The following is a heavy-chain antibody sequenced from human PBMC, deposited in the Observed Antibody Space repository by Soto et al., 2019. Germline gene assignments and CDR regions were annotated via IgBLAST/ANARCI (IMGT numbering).Heavy chain of an antibody. V-gene: IGHV1-18*04. Sequence: QVQLVQSGVEVKKPGASVKVSCKSSGYTFISHGISWVRQAPGQGLEWMGWISGKNGNTNYAQKLQGRVTLTTDTSPSKASMELRGLGSDDTAVYYCARVSSSILVVPDYRMDVWGQGPTVTVSS. CDR2: ISGKNGNT. CDR1: GYTFISHG. D-gene: IGHD2-15*01. J-gene: IGHJ6*02. CDR3: ARVSSSILVVPDYRMDV.